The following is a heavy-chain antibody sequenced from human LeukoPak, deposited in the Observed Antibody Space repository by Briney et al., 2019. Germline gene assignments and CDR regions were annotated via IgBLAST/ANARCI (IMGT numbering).Heavy chain of an antibody. CDR3: AKAPDIVATGGRDY. J-gene: IGHJ4*02. CDR2: ISGSGGRT. Sequence: GGSLRLSCAASGFTFSSYAMSWVRQAPWYGLQLVSSISGSGGRTYYADSVKGRFTISRDNSKNTLYLQMNSLRAEDTAVYYCAKAPDIVATGGRDYWGQGTLVTVSS. CDR1: GFTFSSYA. D-gene: IGHD5-12*01. V-gene: IGHV3-23*01.